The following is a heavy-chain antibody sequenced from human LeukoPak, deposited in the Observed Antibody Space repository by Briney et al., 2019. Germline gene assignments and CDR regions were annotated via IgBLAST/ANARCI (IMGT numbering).Heavy chain of an antibody. CDR2: IKQDGSEK. CDR1: GFTFSSYW. J-gene: IGHJ6*03. D-gene: IGHD3-10*01. Sequence: GGSLRLSCAASGFTFSSYWMTWVRQAPGKGLEWVANIKQDGSEKFYVDSVKGRFTISRDNAKNSLYLQMNSLRAEDTAMYYCARVSSKTMVRALITKKNYYYYYMDVWDKGTTVTISS. CDR3: ARVSSKTMVRALITKKNYYYYYMDV. V-gene: IGHV3-7*01.